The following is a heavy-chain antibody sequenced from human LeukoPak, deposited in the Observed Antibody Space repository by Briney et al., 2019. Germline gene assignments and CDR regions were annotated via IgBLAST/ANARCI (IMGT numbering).Heavy chain of an antibody. Sequence: ESGPTLINPTQPLTLTCTFSGFSLITSGMCVSWIRQPPGKALEWLALIDWDDDKYYSTSLETRLTISKDTFKNQVVLTMTNMDPVDTATYYCARISAYGDYYFDYWGQGTLVTVSS. V-gene: IGHV2-70*01. CDR2: IDWDDDK. CDR3: ARISAYGDYYFDY. CDR1: GFSLITSGMC. J-gene: IGHJ4*02. D-gene: IGHD4-17*01.